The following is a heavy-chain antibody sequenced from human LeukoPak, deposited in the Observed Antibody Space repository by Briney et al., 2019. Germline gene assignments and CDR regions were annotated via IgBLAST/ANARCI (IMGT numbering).Heavy chain of an antibody. D-gene: IGHD5-24*01. V-gene: IGHV3-23*01. CDR2: ITGGGDST. CDR3: AKSRDGYNILDY. Sequence: GGSLRLSCAASGFTFSSYAVSWVRQAPGKGLECVSAITGGGDSTHYADSVKGRFTISRDNSKNTLNLQMNSLRAEDTAVYYCAKSRDGYNILDYWGQGTLVTVSS. J-gene: IGHJ4*02. CDR1: GFTFSSYA.